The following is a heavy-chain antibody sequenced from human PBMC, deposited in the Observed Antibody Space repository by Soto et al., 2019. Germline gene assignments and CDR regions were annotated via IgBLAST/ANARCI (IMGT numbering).Heavy chain of an antibody. V-gene: IGHV3-53*01. CDR1: GVTVSSNY. CDR3: ATRGGGGGFDFDY. Sequence: GSLRLSCAASGVTVSSNYMSWVRQAPGKGLEWVSVIYSGGTTYYADSVKGRFTISRDNSKNTLFLQMNSLRAEDTAMYYCATRGGGGGFDFDYWGQGTLVTVSS. J-gene: IGHJ4*02. D-gene: IGHD3-16*01. CDR2: IYSGGTT.